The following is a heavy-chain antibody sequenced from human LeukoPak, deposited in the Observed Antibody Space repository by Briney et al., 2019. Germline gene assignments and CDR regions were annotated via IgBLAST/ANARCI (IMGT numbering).Heavy chain of an antibody. CDR1: GYTFTGYY. D-gene: IGHD1-14*01. J-gene: IGHJ6*02. V-gene: IGHV1-2*02. CDR2: INPNSGGT. Sequence: ASVKVSCKASGYTFTGYYMHWVRQAPGQGLEWMGWINPNSGGTNYAQKFQGRVTMTRDTSISTAYMELSRLRSDDTAVYYCASREDLNHIYYYYYYGMDVWGQGTTVTVSS. CDR3: ASREDLNHIYYYYYYGMDV.